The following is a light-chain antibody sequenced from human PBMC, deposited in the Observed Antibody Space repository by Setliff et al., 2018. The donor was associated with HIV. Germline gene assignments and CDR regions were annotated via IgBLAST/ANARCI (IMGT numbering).Light chain of an antibody. CDR3: CSYMGSYMDV. CDR2: DSN. J-gene: IGLJ1*01. CDR1: SNDVGAYSF. V-gene: IGLV2-11*01. Sequence: QSVLTQPRSVSGSPGQSVTISCTGTSNDVGAYSFVSLFQQLPGAVPRLMIFDSNKRPSGVPDRFSGSKSGNTASLTISGLRPDDEAEYYCCSYMGSYMDVFGTGTKVTVL.